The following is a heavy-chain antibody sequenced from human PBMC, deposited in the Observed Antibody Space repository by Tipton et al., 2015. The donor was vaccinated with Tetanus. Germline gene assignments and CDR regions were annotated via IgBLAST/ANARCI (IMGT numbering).Heavy chain of an antibody. CDR3: ARDYCSSTSCYSNWFDP. CDR2: INPSGGST. J-gene: IGHJ5*02. V-gene: IGHV1-46*01. D-gene: IGHD2-2*01. CDR1: GYTFTSYY. Sequence: QLVQSGAEVKKPGASVKVSCKASGYTFTSYYMHWVRQAPGQGLEWMGIINPSGGSTSYVQKFQGRVTMTRDTSTSTVYMELSSLRSEDTAVYYCARDYCSSTSCYSNWFDPWGQGTLVTVSS.